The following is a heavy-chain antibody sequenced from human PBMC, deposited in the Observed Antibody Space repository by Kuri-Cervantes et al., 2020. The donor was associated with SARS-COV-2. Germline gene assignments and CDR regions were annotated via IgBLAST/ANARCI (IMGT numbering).Heavy chain of an antibody. D-gene: IGHD3-16*01. CDR3: ARDLGLTY. CDR2: IYYSGST. V-gene: IGHV4-61*01. CDR1: GGSVSSGSYY. Sequence: GSLRLSCTVSGGSVSSGSYYWSWIRQPPGKGLEWIGYIYYSGSTNYNPSLKSRVTISVDTSKNQFSLKLSSVSAADTAVYYCARDLGLTYWGQGTLVTVSS. J-gene: IGHJ4*02.